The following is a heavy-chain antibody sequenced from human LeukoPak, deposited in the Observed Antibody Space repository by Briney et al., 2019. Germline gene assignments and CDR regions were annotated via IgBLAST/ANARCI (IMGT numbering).Heavy chain of an antibody. D-gene: IGHD3-10*01. CDR1: GDSIIGYY. CDR3: TKSDGYGLIRI. J-gene: IGHJ3*02. CDR2: IYYTGNT. Sequence: PSETLSLTCSVSGDSIIGYYWGWIRQPPGRGLEWIGNIYYTGNTYYNSSLKSRVTISLDTSKNQFSLKVISMTAADTAAYYCTKSDGYGLIRICGRGTMVTVSS. V-gene: IGHV4-39*07.